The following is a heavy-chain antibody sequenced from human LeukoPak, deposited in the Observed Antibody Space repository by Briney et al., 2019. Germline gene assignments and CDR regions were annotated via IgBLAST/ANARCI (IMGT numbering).Heavy chain of an antibody. Sequence: GGSLRLSCAASGFTFSNYAMTWVRQAPGEGLEWVAFISQSGGRSTDYADSVRGRFTISRDNSEDTLYLQMNSLRAEDTAVYHCARDLGCSTSSCRYNWFDPWGQGALVTVSS. D-gene: IGHD2-2*01. V-gene: IGHV3-23*01. CDR2: ISQSGGRST. J-gene: IGHJ5*02. CDR1: GFTFSNYA. CDR3: ARDLGCSTSSCRYNWFDP.